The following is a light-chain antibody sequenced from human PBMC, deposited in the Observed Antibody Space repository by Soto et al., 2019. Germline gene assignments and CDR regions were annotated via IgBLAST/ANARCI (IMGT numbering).Light chain of an antibody. CDR2: DAS. J-gene: IGKJ1*01. Sequence: IQLTQSPSNMVTSVCDTINGTSRASQSVSGWLAWYQQKPGEAPKLLIYDASALPRGVPSRFSGSGSGTKFTLTIASLQPDDFATYYCQQYETFSGTFGPGTKVDIK. CDR3: QQYETFSGT. V-gene: IGKV1-5*01. CDR1: QSVSGW.